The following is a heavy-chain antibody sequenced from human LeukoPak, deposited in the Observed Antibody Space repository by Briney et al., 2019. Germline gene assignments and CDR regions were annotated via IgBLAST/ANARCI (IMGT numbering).Heavy chain of an antibody. CDR1: GFTFSSYA. D-gene: IGHD3-10*01. J-gene: IGHJ4*02. CDR3: ASGLLWFGELLYRPPY. CDR2: ISYDGSNK. Sequence: GGSLRLSCAASGFTFSSYAMHWVRQAPGKGLEWVAVISYDGSNKYYSDSVKGRFTISRDNSKNALYLQMNSLRAEDTAVYYSASGLLWFGELLYRPPYWGQGTLVTVSS. V-gene: IGHV3-30*04.